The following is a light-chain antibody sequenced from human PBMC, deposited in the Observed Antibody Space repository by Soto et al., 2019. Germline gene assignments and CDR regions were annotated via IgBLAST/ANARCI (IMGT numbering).Light chain of an antibody. CDR2: DAS. V-gene: IGKV1-33*01. Sequence: DTQMTQSPSSLSASVGDRVTITCQASQDISNYLNWYQQKPGKAPKLLIYDASDLETGVPSRFSGSGSGTDFTFTISSLQPEDIATYYCQQYENLPFTFGPGTKVDIK. CDR3: QQYENLPFT. J-gene: IGKJ3*01. CDR1: QDISNY.